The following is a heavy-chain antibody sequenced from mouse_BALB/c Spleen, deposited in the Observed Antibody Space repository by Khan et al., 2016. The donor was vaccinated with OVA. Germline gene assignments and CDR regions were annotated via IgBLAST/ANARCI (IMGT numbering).Heavy chain of an antibody. CDR2: INPDNAGT. CDR3: VREASSWDFSFPY. CDR1: GYTFTNYV. Sequence: VQLQQSGPELVEPGASVKMSCKTSGYTFTNYVMHWVKQKPGQGLEWIAYINPDNAGTRYNEKFKGKATLTSDISSTTAYMELSSLTSEDSAVYYCVREASSWDFSFPYWGQGTLVTVSA. D-gene: IGHD4-1*01. V-gene: IGHV1S136*01. J-gene: IGHJ3*01.